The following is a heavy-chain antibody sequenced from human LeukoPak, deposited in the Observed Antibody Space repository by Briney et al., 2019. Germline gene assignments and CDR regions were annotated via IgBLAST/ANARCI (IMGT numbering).Heavy chain of an antibody. CDR3: ARDAQRGYSGYDY. CDR2: ISSSGSTI. CDR1: GFTFSSYE. Sequence: GGSLRLSCAASGFTFSSYEMNWVRQAPGKGLEWVSYISSSGSTIYYADSVKGRFTISRDNAKNSLYLQMNSLRAEDTAVYYCARDAQRGYSGYDYWGQGNLVTVSS. J-gene: IGHJ4*02. D-gene: IGHD5-12*01. V-gene: IGHV3-48*03.